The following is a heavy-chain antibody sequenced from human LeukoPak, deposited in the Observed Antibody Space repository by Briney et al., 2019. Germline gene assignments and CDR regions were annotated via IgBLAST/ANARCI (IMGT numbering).Heavy chain of an antibody. CDR3: AKADYGGNSGAFDI. Sequence: GGSLRLSCAASGFTFDDYAMHWVRQAPGKGLEWVSGISWNSGSIGYADSVKGRFTISRDNAENSLYLQMNSLRAEDMALYYCAKADYGGNSGAFDIWGQGTMVTVSS. CDR1: GFTFDDYA. J-gene: IGHJ3*02. CDR2: ISWNSGSI. V-gene: IGHV3-9*03. D-gene: IGHD4-23*01.